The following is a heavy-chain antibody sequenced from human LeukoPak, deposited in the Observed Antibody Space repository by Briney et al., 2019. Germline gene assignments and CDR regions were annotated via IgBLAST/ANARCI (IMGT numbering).Heavy chain of an antibody. CDR2: INHSGST. CDR3: ARQWLVSPLFDY. V-gene: IGHV4-34*01. Sequence: PSETLSLTCAVYGGSFSGYYWSWIRQPPGKGLEWIGEINHSGSTNYNPSLRSRVTVSGHTSKNQLSLKLSSVTAADTAVYYCARQWLVSPLFDYWGQGTLVTVSS. J-gene: IGHJ4*02. CDR1: GGSFSGYY. D-gene: IGHD6-19*01.